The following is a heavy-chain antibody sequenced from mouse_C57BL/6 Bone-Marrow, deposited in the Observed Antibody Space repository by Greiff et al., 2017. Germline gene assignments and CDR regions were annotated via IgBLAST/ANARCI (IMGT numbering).Heavy chain of an antibody. CDR1: GFTFSSYA. CDR3: ARDKFAY. J-gene: IGHJ3*01. CDR2: ISDGGSYT. Sequence: EVQWVESGGGLVKPGGSLKLSCAASGFTFSSYAMSWVRQTPEKRLEWVATISDGGSYTYYPDNVKGRFTISRDNAKNNLYLQMSHLKSEDTAMYYCARDKFAYWGQGTLVTVSA. V-gene: IGHV5-4*01.